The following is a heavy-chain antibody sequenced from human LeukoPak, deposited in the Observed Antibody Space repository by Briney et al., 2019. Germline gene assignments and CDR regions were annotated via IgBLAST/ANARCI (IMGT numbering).Heavy chain of an antibody. CDR1: GFTFSSYS. Sequence: GGSLRLSCAASGFTFSSYSMNWARQAPGKGLEWVSSISSSSSHIYYADSVKGRFTISRDNARNSLYLQMNSLRAEDTAVYYCARDGLAAATLHWCFDLWGRGTLVTVSS. J-gene: IGHJ2*01. CDR2: ISSSSSHI. CDR3: ARDGLAAATLHWCFDL. V-gene: IGHV3-21*01. D-gene: IGHD2-15*01.